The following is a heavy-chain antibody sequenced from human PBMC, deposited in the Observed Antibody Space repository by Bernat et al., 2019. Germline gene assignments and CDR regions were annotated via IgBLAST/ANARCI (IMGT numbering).Heavy chain of an antibody. Sequence: EVQLVESGGGLVQPGGSLRLSCAASGFTFSSYWMSWVRQAPGKGLEWVANIKQDGSEKYYVYSVKGRFTISRDNAKNSLYLQMNSLRAEDTAVYYCARQGPWLPSGGDAFDIWGQGTMVTVSS. J-gene: IGHJ3*02. CDR2: IKQDGSEK. V-gene: IGHV3-7*01. CDR3: ARQGPWLPSGGDAFDI. D-gene: IGHD2-15*01. CDR1: GFTFSSYW.